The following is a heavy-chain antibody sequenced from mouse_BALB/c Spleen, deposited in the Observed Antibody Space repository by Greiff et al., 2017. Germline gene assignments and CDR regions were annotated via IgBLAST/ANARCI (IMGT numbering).Heavy chain of an antibody. CDR3: ARTENYGSSYGDWYFDV. CDR2: ISYSGST. CDR1: GDSITSGY. J-gene: IGHJ1*01. V-gene: IGHV3-8*02. D-gene: IGHD1-1*01. Sequence: EVQLQQSGPSLVKPSQTLSLTCSVTGDSITSGYWNWIRKFPGNKLEYMGYISYSGSTYYNPSLKSRISITRDTSKNQYYLQLNSVTTEDTATYYCARTENYGSSYGDWYFDVWGAGTTVTVSS.